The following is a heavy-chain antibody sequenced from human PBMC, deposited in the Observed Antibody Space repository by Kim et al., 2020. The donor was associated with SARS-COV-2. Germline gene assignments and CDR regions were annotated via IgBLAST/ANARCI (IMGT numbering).Heavy chain of an antibody. J-gene: IGHJ3*02. CDR3: AKDGGGNFIDAFDI. V-gene: IGHV3-23*01. Sequence: ADSVKGRFTISRDNSKNTLYLQMNSLRAEDTAVYYCAKDGGGNFIDAFDIWGQGTMVTVSS. D-gene: IGHD3-16*02.